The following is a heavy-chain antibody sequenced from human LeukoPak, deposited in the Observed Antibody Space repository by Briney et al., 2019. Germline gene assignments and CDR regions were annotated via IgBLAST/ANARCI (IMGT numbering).Heavy chain of an antibody. CDR1: GFTFSSYA. CDR3: AREAHIAVVRYYSAY. Sequence: GGSLRLSCAASGFTFSSYAMHWVRQAPGKGLEWVAVISYDGSNKYYADSVKGRFTISRDNSKNTLYLQMNSLRAEDTAVYYCAREAHIAVVRYYSAYWRQGTLVTVSS. D-gene: IGHD6-19*01. CDR2: ISYDGSNK. J-gene: IGHJ4*02. V-gene: IGHV3-30-3*01.